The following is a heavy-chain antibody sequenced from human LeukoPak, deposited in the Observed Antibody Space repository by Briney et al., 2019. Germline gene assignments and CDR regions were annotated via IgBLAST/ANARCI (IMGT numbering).Heavy chain of an antibody. D-gene: IGHD6-13*01. V-gene: IGHV3-30*18. Sequence: GGSLRLSCAASGFTFSSYAMHWVRQAPGKGLEWVAVISYDGSNKYYADSVKGRFTISRDNSKNTLYLQMNSLRAEDTAVYYCAKDWGSSWYNLRYWGQGTLVTVSS. CDR3: AKDWGSSWYNLRY. CDR2: ISYDGSNK. CDR1: GFTFSSYA. J-gene: IGHJ4*02.